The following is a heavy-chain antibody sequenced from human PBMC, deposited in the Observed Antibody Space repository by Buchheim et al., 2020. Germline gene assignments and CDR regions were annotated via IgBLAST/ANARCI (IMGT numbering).Heavy chain of an antibody. J-gene: IGHJ6*02. CDR3: ARGSYSNDDNYYYGMDV. CDR1: GFTFSSYA. D-gene: IGHD4-11*01. V-gene: IGHV3-23*01. CDR2: ISGSGGST. Sequence: EVQLLESGGGLVQPGGSLRLSCAASGFTFSSYAMSWVRQAPGKGLEWVSAISGSGGSTYYADSVKGRFTISRDNSKNTLYLQMNSLRAEDTAVYYCARGSYSNDDNYYYGMDVWGQGTT.